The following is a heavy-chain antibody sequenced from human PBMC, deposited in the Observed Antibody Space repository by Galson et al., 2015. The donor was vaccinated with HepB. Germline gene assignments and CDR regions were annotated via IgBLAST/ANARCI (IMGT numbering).Heavy chain of an antibody. D-gene: IGHD6-13*01. CDR3: AKDSLSDCRAATGRGHFYYGMDV. J-gene: IGHJ6*02. V-gene: IGHV3-30*02. CDR2: IRHDGSNK. CDR1: GFTFSDYG. Sequence: SLRLSCAASGFTFSDYGMHWVRQAPGKGLEWVAFIRHDGSNKYYVDSVKGRFTISRDNSKNTLFLQMNSLRAEDPAVYYRAKDSLSDCRAATGRGHFYYGMDVWGQGTTVTVSS.